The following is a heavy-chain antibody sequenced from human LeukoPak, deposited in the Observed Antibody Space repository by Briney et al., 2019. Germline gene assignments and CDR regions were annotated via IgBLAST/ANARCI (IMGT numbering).Heavy chain of an antibody. Sequence: GGSLRLSCAASGFTFSSYWMSWVRQAPGKGLEWVSYISSSGSTIYYADSVKGRFTISRDNAKNSLYLQMNSLRAEDTAVYYCATDGGPEYSSSWYLYWGQGTLVTVSS. CDR3: ATDGGPEYSSSWYLY. CDR2: ISSSGSTI. V-gene: IGHV3-48*04. CDR1: GFTFSSYW. J-gene: IGHJ4*02. D-gene: IGHD6-13*01.